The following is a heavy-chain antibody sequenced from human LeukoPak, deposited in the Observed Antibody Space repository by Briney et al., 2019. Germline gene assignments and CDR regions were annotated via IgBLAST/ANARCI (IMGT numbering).Heavy chain of an antibody. CDR3: ARDPRQMDYGSGSLNRFDP. V-gene: IGHV1-46*01. CDR1: GYTFTSYY. J-gene: IGHJ5*02. D-gene: IGHD3-10*01. CDR2: INPSGGST. Sequence: ASVKVSCKASGYTFTSYYMHWVRQAPGQGLEWMGIINPSGGSTSYAQKFQGRVTMTRDTSTSTVYMELSSLGSEDTAVYYCARDPRQMDYGSGSLNRFDPWGQGTLVTVSS.